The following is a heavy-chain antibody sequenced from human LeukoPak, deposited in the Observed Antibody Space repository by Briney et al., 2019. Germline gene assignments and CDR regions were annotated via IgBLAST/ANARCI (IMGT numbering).Heavy chain of an antibody. J-gene: IGHJ4*02. V-gene: IGHV3-11*01. CDR3: AKDMLTAGYSSGWYDY. CDR1: GFTFTDYY. Sequence: KSGGSLRLSCAASGFTFTDYYMSWIRQAPGKGLEWVSYISSGGSTIYYADSVKGRFTISRDNAKNSLYLQMNSLRVEDTALYYCAKDMLTAGYSSGWYDYWGQGTLVTVSS. CDR2: ISSGGSTI. D-gene: IGHD6-19*01.